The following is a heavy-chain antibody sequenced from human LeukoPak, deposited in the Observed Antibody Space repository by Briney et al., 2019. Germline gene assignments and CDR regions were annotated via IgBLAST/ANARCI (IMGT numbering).Heavy chain of an antibody. CDR2: ISSSSSYI. J-gene: IGHJ5*02. V-gene: IGHV3-21*01. CDR3: ARGEAARNNWFDP. D-gene: IGHD6-6*01. CDR1: GFTFSSYS. Sequence: GGSLRLSCAASGFTFSSYSMNWVRQAPGKGLEWVSSISSSSSYIYYADSVKGRFTISRDNAKNSLYLRMNSLRAEDTAVYYCARGEAARNNWFDPWGQGTLVTVSS.